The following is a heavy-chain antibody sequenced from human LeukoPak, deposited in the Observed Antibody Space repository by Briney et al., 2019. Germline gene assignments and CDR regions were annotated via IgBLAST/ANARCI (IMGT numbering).Heavy chain of an antibody. D-gene: IGHD1-26*01. J-gene: IGHJ4*02. Sequence: PGGSLRLSCAASGFTFSDYYMSWIRQAPGKGLEWVSYISSSGSTIYYADSVKGRFTISRDNAKNSLYLQMNNLRAEDTAVYYCASRIVGAYHFDYWGQGTLVTVSS. CDR1: GFTFSDYY. CDR2: ISSSGSTI. V-gene: IGHV3-11*04. CDR3: ASRIVGAYHFDY.